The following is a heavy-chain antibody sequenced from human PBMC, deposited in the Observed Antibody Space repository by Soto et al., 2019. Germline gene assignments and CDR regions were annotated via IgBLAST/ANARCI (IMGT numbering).Heavy chain of an antibody. Sequence: QVQLQESGPGLVKASETLSLTCTVSGGSVSSGSYYWSWIRQPPGKGLEWIGNIFHSGTTNYNASLKSRVTTSVDTTTNQCSLKLRSVAAADTAVYYCARVHITGPVDSWGKGSQVTVSP. V-gene: IGHV4-61*01. D-gene: IGHD1-20*01. CDR2: IFHSGTT. J-gene: IGHJ4*02. CDR3: ARVHITGPVDS. CDR1: GGSVSSGSYY.